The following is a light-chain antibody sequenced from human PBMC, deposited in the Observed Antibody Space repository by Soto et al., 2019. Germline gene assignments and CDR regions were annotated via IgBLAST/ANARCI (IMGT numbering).Light chain of an antibody. CDR2: GAS. CDR3: HQYDSSPLT. Sequence: EIVLTQSPGTLSLSPGERATLSCRASQSVSSSYLAWYQQKPGQAPRLLIYGASSRATGIPDRFSGSGSGTDFNLTISRLEHEDFAVSYCHQYDSSPLTFGGGNKVEIK. V-gene: IGKV3-20*01. J-gene: IGKJ4*01. CDR1: QSVSSSY.